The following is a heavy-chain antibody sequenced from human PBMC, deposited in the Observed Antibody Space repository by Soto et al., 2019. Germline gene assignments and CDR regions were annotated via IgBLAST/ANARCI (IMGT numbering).Heavy chain of an antibody. J-gene: IGHJ6*02. Sequence: GGSLRLSCAASGFTFSSYSMNWVRQAPGKGLEWVSSISSSSSYIYYADSVKGRFTISRDNAKNSLYLQMNSLRAEDTAVYYCARDGQYSSVDYYYYYGMDVWGQGTTVTVSS. V-gene: IGHV3-21*01. CDR3: ARDGQYSSVDYYYYYGMDV. CDR2: ISSSSSYI. D-gene: IGHD6-19*01. CDR1: GFTFSSYS.